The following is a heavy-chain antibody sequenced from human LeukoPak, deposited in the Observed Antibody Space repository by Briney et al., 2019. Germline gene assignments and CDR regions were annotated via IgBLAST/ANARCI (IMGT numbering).Heavy chain of an antibody. Sequence: GGSLRLSCAASGFSLTDYGMSWVRQAPGKGLEWVSTIRASGGRTYYADSVKGRFTISRDNSEDAVSLQMNSLRGGDTAVYFCATWGRFGELLHWGQGALVTVSS. J-gene: IGHJ4*02. CDR3: ATWGRFGELLH. CDR1: GFSLTDYG. CDR2: IRASGGRT. D-gene: IGHD3-10*01. V-gene: IGHV3-23*01.